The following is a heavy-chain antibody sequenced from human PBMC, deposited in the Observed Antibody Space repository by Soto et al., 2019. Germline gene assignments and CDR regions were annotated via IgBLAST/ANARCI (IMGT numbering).Heavy chain of an antibody. D-gene: IGHD6-6*01. CDR3: AREGRGSSSSVLVS. V-gene: IGHV3-11*01. CDR2: IDSSGRTR. CDR1: GFRFSDYD. Sequence: QVQLVESGGGLVKPGGSLSLSCAASGFRFSDYDMCWIRQAPGKGLEWISSIDSSGRTRFYADSVKGRFTISRDNAKNALCLQMNSLRAQDMAVYYFAREGRGSSSSVLVSWGQGTLVTVSS. J-gene: IGHJ5*02.